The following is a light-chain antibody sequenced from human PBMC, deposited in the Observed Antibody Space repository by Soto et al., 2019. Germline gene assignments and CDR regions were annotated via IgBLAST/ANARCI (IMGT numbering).Light chain of an antibody. V-gene: IGKV1-33*01. J-gene: IGKJ4*01. CDR3: QQYDNLPLT. Sequence: DIQMTQSPSSLSASVGDRVTITCQASQDINKNLIWYQQKPGKAPKLLIYDASDLETGGPSRFSGSGSGTGFTFPISSLQPEDFATYYCQQYDNLPLTFGGGTKVDIK. CDR2: DAS. CDR1: QDINKN.